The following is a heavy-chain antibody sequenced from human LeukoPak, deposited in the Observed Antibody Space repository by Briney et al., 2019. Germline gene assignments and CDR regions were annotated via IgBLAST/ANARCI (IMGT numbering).Heavy chain of an antibody. D-gene: IGHD1-14*01. V-gene: IGHV1-8*01. CDR1: GYPFSTYE. J-gene: IGHJ5*02. CDR2: VHPNSGNT. Sequence: GASAKVSCKTSGYPFSTYEINWVRRAAGQGLEWMGWVHPNSGNTAYAQKFQGRVTMTRDTPISTAYMELSGLRSDDTAVYFCARGPRNDPWGQGTLVTVSS. CDR3: ARGPRNDP.